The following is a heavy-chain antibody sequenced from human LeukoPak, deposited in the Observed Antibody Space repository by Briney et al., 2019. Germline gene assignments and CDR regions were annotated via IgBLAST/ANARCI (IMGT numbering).Heavy chain of an antibody. CDR3: AKTEPGFSEWLYAFDI. D-gene: IGHD3-3*01. CDR2: IYYSGST. J-gene: IGHJ3*02. V-gene: IGHV4-39*01. Sequence: SETLSLTCTVSGGSISSSSYYWGWIRQPPGKGLEWIGSIYYSGSTYYNPSLKSRVTISVDTSKNQFSLKLSSVTAADTAVYYCAKTEPGFSEWLYAFDIWGQGTMVTVSS. CDR1: GGSISSSSYY.